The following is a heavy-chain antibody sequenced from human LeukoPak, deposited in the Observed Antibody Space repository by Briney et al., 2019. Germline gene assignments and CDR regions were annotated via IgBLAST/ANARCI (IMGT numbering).Heavy chain of an antibody. CDR1: GDSISNYY. V-gene: IGHV4-4*07. D-gene: IGHD3-22*01. CDR2: MYTSGAT. CDR3: ARLSDYYDSSGYYYALPYFDY. J-gene: IGHJ4*02. Sequence: SETLSLTCTVSGDSISNYYWTWIRQPAGKGLEWIGRMYTSGATNYNPSLKSRATMSVDTSKNQLSLRLSSVTAADRAVYYCARLSDYYDSSGYYYALPYFDYWGQGTLVTVSS.